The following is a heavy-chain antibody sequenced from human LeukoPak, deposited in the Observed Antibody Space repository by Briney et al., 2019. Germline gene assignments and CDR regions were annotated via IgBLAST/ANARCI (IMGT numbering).Heavy chain of an antibody. CDR3: ARDRSSTWSLDY. V-gene: IGHV3-30*02. D-gene: IGHD6-13*01. J-gene: IGHJ4*02. Sequence: GGSLRLSCAASGFTFSSYGMHLVRQAPGKGLEWVAFIRYDGSNKYYADSVKGRFTISRDNSKNSLYLQMNSLRADDTAVYYCARDRSSTWSLDYWGQGTLVTVSS. CDR2: IRYDGSNK. CDR1: GFTFSSYG.